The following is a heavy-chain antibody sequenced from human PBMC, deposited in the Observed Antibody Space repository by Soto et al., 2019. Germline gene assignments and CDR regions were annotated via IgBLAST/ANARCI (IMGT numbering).Heavy chain of an antibody. CDR3: ARTTLWFGELLYYYYYGMDV. J-gene: IGHJ6*02. V-gene: IGHV4-4*02. Sequence: QVQLQESGPGLVKPSGTLSLTCAVSGGSISSSNWWSWVRQPPGKGLEWIGEIYHSGSTNYNPSLKSRVTISVDKSKNQFSLKLRSVTAADTAVYYCARTTLWFGELLYYYYYGMDVWGQGTTVTVSS. CDR1: GGSISSSNW. CDR2: IYHSGST. D-gene: IGHD3-10*01.